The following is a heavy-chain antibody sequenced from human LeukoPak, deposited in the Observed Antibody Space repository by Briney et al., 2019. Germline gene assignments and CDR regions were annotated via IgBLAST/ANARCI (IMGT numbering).Heavy chain of an antibody. Sequence: GESLKISCKCSGYSFSSHWIAWVRQMPGKGLEWMGIIYPGDSDTRYSPSFQGQVTISADKSISTAYLQWSSLKASDTAMYYCARLNRVRDSSGYYFDYWGQGTLVTVSS. CDR1: GYSFSSHW. D-gene: IGHD3-22*01. V-gene: IGHV5-51*01. CDR3: ARLNRVRDSSGYYFDY. CDR2: IYPGDSDT. J-gene: IGHJ4*02.